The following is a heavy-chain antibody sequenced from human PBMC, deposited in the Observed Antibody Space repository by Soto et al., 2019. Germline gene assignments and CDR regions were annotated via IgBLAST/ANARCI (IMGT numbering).Heavy chain of an antibody. V-gene: IGHV1-69*02. CDR2: IIPILGIA. J-gene: IGHJ2*01. CDR3: AARLLTCDGAVGGYFAL. Sequence: QVQLVQSGAEVKKPGSSVKVSCKASGGTFSSYTISWVRQAPGQGLEWMGRIIPILGIANYAQKFQGRVTITADKSTSTAYMELSSLRSEDTAVYYCAARLLTCDGAVGGYFALWGRGTLVTVSS. CDR1: GGTFSSYT. D-gene: IGHD2-21*01.